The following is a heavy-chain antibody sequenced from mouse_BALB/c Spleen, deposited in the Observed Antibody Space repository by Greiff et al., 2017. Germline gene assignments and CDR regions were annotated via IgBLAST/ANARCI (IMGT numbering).Heavy chain of an antibody. Sequence: VQLKESGGGLVQPGGSLRLSCATSGFTFTDYYMSWVRQPPGKALEWLGFIRNKANGYTSEYSASVKGRFTISRDNSQSILYLQMNTLRAEDSATYYCARAYYGYDRHAMDYWGQGTSVTVSS. V-gene: IGHV7-3*02. CDR1: GFTFTDYY. J-gene: IGHJ4*01. CDR2: IRNKANGYTS. D-gene: IGHD2-9*01. CDR3: ARAYYGYDRHAMDY.